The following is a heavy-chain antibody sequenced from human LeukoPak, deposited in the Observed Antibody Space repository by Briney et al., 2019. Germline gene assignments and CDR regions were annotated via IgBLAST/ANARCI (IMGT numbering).Heavy chain of an antibody. J-gene: IGHJ6*03. CDR2: ISGSGGST. D-gene: IGHD1-14*01. Sequence: GGSLRLSCAASGFTFSSYAMSWVRQAPGKGLEWVSAISGSGGSTYYADSVKGRFTISRDNSKNTLYLQMNSLRAEDTAVYYCAKALTPQAYYYYYMGVWGKGTTVTVSS. CDR3: AKALTPQAYYYYYMGV. V-gene: IGHV3-23*01. CDR1: GFTFSSYA.